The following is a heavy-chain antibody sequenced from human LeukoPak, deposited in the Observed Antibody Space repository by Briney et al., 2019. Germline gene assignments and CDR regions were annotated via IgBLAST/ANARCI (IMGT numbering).Heavy chain of an antibody. J-gene: IGHJ5*02. CDR3: ARVPLTDFWSGYYQGNWFDP. CDR2: IKQDVSEK. Sequence: GGSLRLSCAASGFTFSSYWMSWVRQAPGKGLGCVANIKQDVSEKYYVDSVKGRFTISRDNAKNSLYLQMNSLRAEDTAVYYCARVPLTDFWSGYYQGNWFDPWGQGTLVTVSS. CDR1: GFTFSSYW. V-gene: IGHV3-7*01. D-gene: IGHD3-3*01.